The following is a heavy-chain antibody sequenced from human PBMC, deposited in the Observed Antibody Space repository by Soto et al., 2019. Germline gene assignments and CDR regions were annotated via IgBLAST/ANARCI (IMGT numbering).Heavy chain of an antibody. CDR1: AGSISCSF. Sequence: SETLSLTCAVSAGSISCSFWSWIRQSPGRELELIGYIYYSGSTYYNPSLKSRITISIDTSRNQFSLKMSSVTDADTAVYYCAHGSGWSRNWFDPWGQGTLVTVSS. CDR2: IYYSGST. D-gene: IGHD6-19*01. CDR3: AHGSGWSRNWFDP. J-gene: IGHJ5*02. V-gene: IGHV4-59*01.